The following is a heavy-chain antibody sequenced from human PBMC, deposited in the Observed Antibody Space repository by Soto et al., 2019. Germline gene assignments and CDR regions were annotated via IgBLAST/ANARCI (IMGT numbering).Heavy chain of an antibody. D-gene: IGHD6-13*01. CDR1: GFTLDDYA. J-gene: IGHJ4*02. Sequence: GGSLRLSCAVSGFTLDDYAMHWVRRVPGKGLEWVSGISWNSGSIGYADSVKGRFNISRDNVKNSLYLQMNSLRVEDTALYYCAKEFSPLLAAAASVFDQWGQGTLVNVSS. CDR2: ISWNSGSI. V-gene: IGHV3-9*01. CDR3: AKEFSPLLAAAASVFDQ.